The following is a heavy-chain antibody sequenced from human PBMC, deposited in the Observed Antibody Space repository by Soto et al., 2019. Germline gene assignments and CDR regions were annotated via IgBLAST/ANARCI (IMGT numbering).Heavy chain of an antibody. V-gene: IGHV1-3*01. CDR2: ISAGSGNR. CDR3: ARGSEGSSSLLASYYYGMDV. CDR1: GDTFTSYA. J-gene: IGHJ6*02. Sequence: ASVQVSCKASGDTFTSYAIHWVRQDPGQRLEWMGWISAGSGNRKFSQKFQGRVTITKDTPASPVYMELISLRSEDTAVYYCARGSEGSSSLLASYYYGMDVWGQGTTVTVSS. D-gene: IGHD3-10*01.